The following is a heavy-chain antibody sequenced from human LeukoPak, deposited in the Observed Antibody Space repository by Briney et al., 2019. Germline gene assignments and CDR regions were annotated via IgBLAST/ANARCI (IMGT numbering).Heavy chain of an antibody. J-gene: IGHJ4*02. CDR3: ARSPPITYYYGSGSPTPFDY. CDR1: GGTFSSYA. CDR2: IIPIFGTA. Sequence: GASVKVSCKASGGTFSSYAISWVRQAPGQGLEWMVGIIPIFGTANYAQKFQGRVTITADESTSTAYMELSSLRSEDTAVYYCARSPPITYYYGSGSPTPFDYWGQGTLVTVSS. D-gene: IGHD3-10*01. V-gene: IGHV1-69*13.